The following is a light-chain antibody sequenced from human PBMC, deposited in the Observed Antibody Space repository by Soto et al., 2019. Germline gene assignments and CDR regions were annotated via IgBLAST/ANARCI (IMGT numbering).Light chain of an antibody. CDR1: SSDVGGYYF. Sequence: QSALTQPVSVSGSPGQSITISCTGTSSDVGGYYFVSWYQQRPGKAPQLMIYEVSNRPSGVSNRFSGSKSGNTASLTISGLQAEDEADYYCTSYTSSSTYVFGTGTKLTVL. CDR2: EVS. J-gene: IGLJ1*01. CDR3: TSYTSSSTYV. V-gene: IGLV2-14*01.